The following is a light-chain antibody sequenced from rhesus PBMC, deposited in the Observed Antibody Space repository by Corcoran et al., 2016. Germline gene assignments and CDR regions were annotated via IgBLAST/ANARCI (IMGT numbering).Light chain of an antibody. CDR1: QSVSSY. CDR2: GAS. V-gene: IGKV3-53*02. CDR3: QMHTRSPYS. J-gene: IGKJ2*01. Sequence: QIILTQSPATLSLSPGERATLSCRASQSVSSYLAWYQQKPGLAPRLLIYGASSRATGIPGRFSGRGSGTDFTLTISSLEPEDFAVYYCQMHTRSPYSFGQGTKVEIK.